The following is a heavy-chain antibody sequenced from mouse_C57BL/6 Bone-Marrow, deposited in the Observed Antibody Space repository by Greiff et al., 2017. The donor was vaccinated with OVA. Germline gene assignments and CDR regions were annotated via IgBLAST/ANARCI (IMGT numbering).Heavy chain of an antibody. D-gene: IGHD2-12*01. J-gene: IGHJ2*01. CDR3: AKLQKKYYFDY. V-gene: IGHV1-26*01. CDR1: GYTFTDYY. Sequence: VQLQQSGPELVKPGASVKISCKASGYTFTDYYMNWVKQSHGKSLEWIGDINPNNGGTSYNQKFKGKATLTVDKSSSTAYMELRSLTSEDSAVYYCAKLQKKYYFDYWGQGTTLTVSS. CDR2: INPNNGGT.